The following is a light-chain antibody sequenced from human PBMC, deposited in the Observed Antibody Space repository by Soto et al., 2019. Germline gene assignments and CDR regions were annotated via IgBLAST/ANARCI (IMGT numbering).Light chain of an antibody. V-gene: IGKV3-15*01. Sequence: EIVMTQSPATLSVSPGERATLSCRAGQGVTTTFAWYQQKSVQSPRLLIYDVSIRATGVPARFSGTGSETDFTLTISCLQSEDSAVYFCQRYKNWPSSFGQGPRLEI. CDR3: QRYKNWPSS. CDR1: QGVTTT. CDR2: DVS. J-gene: IGKJ5*01.